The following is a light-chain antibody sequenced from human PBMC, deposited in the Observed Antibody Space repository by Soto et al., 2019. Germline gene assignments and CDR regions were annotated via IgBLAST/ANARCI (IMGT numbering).Light chain of an antibody. CDR2: DAS. CDR1: QSVSSK. CDR3: QQYNNWPGLT. J-gene: IGKJ4*01. V-gene: IGKV3-15*01. Sequence: EIVMTQSPATLSVSPGDGATLSCRASQSVSSKLAWYQQKPGQAPRLLIYDASTRAPGIPARFSGSGSGTEFTLTISSLQSEDFAVYYCQQYNNWPGLTFGGGTKVEIK.